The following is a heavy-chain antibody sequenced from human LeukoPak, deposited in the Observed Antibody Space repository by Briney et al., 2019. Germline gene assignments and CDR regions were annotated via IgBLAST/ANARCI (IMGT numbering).Heavy chain of an antibody. V-gene: IGHV3-48*03. D-gene: IGHD6-6*01. CDR3: ARAMYTTSSGYDY. J-gene: IGHJ4*02. CDR1: GFTFSSYE. Sequence: PGGSLRLSCAASGFTFSSYEMTWVRQAPGKGLEWVSYISSSGSTIYYADSVKGRSTISRDNAKNSLYLQLNSLRAEDTAVYYCARAMYTTSSGYDYWGQGTLVTVSS. CDR2: ISSSGSTI.